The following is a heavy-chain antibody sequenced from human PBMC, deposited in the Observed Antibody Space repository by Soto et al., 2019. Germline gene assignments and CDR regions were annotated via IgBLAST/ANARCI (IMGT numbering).Heavy chain of an antibody. CDR2: IIPIFGTA. J-gene: IGHJ3*02. V-gene: IGHV1-69*13. D-gene: IGHD3-9*01. CDR3: ARVKYYDILTGYYQATYDAFDI. CDR1: GGTFSSYA. Sequence: SVKVSGKASGGTFSSYAISWVRQAPGQGLEWMGGIIPIFGTANYAQKFQGRVTITADESTSTAYMELSSLRSEDTAVYYCARVKYYDILTGYYQATYDAFDIWGQGTMVTVSS.